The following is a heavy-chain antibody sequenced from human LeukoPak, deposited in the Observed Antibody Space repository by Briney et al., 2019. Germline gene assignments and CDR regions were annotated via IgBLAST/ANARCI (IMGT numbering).Heavy chain of an antibody. J-gene: IGHJ6*03. CDR2: IYTSGST. Sequence: SETLSLTCTVSGGSISSGSYYWSWIRQPAGKGLEWIGRIYTSGSTNYNPSLKSRVTISMDTSKNQFSLKLSSVTAADTAVYFCAREGEYIYVYGVVDYYYYYMDVGGKGPTVPAPS. CDR3: AREGEYIYVYGVVDYYYYYMDV. CDR1: GGSISSGSYY. V-gene: IGHV4-61*02. D-gene: IGHD3-16*01.